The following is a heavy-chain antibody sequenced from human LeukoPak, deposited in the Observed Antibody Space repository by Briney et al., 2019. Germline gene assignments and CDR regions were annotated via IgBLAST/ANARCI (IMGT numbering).Heavy chain of an antibody. Sequence: GGSLRLSCAASGFTFSSYWMSWVRQAPGKGLEWVAVISYDGSNKYYADSVKGRFTISRDNSKNTLYLQMNSLRAEDTAVYYCARDLYSSGWFDYWGQGTLVTVSS. CDR3: ARDLYSSGWFDY. D-gene: IGHD6-19*01. CDR2: ISYDGSNK. CDR1: GFTFSSYW. J-gene: IGHJ4*02. V-gene: IGHV3-30-3*01.